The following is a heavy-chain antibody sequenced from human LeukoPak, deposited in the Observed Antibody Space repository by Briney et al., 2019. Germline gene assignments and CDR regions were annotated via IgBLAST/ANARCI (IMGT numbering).Heavy chain of an antibody. CDR2: IYNGGST. CDR3: ARTPPTRGNYYYYYYMDV. D-gene: IGHD1-26*01. J-gene: IGHJ6*03. Sequence: GGSLRLSCAASGFTVTSNYMSWLRQAPGKGLEWVSVIYNGGSTYYADSVQGRFTISRDNSKNTLYLQMNSLRAGDTAVYYCARTPPTRGNYYYYYYMDVGGKGTTVTVSS. CDR1: GFTVTSNY. V-gene: IGHV3-53*01.